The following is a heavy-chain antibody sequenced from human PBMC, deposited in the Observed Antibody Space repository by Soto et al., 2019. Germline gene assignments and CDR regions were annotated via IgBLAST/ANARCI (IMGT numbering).Heavy chain of an antibody. CDR1: GGTFSSYA. CDR3: ARTPQYFCFWGGYYTTIDDY. V-gene: IGHV1-69*06. CDR2: IIHMSGTV. J-gene: IGHJ4*02. D-gene: IGHD3-3*01. Sequence: QVQLVQSGAEVKRPGSSVTVSCRTSGGTFSSYAITWVRQAPGQGVEWMGGIIHMSGTVKYAQKFQGRVTITADKSTNTAYMELSNLRSEDTAVYYCARTPQYFCFWGGYYTTIDDYWGQGTLVTVSS.